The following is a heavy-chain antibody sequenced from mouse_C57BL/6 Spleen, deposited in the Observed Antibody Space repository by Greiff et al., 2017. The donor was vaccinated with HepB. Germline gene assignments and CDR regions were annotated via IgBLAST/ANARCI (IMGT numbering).Heavy chain of an antibody. D-gene: IGHD1-1*01. CDR2: INPYNGDT. CDR3: ARVGSSPWYFDV. V-gene: IGHV1-20*01. Sequence: SGPELVKPGDSVKISCKASGYSFTGYFMNWVMQSHGKSLEWIGRINPYNGDTFYNQKFKGKATLTVDKSSSTAHLELRSLTSEDSAVYYCARVGSSPWYFDVWGTGTTVTVSS. J-gene: IGHJ1*03. CDR1: GYSFTGYF.